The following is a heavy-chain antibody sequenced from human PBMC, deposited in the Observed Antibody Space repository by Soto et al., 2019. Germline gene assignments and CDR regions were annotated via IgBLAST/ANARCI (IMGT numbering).Heavy chain of an antibody. CDR1: GYTFTSYY. D-gene: IGHD2-15*01. Sequence: QVQLVQSGAEVKKPGASVKVSCKASGYTFTSYYMHWVRQGPGQGLEWMGIINPSNSTTYAQKFQGRVTMTRDTSTSTVYMELSSLRSEDTAVYYCATVYCSGGSCYSIDYWGQGTLVTVSS. V-gene: IGHV1-46*03. J-gene: IGHJ4*02. CDR2: INPSNST. CDR3: ATVYCSGGSCYSIDY.